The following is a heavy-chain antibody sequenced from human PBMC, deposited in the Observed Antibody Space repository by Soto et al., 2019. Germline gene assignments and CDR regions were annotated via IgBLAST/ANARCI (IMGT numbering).Heavy chain of an antibody. CDR1: GYTFTSYG. D-gene: IGHD2-8*01. CDR3: ARALPAGPTVLMEY. Sequence: ASVKVSCKASGYTFTSYGISWVRQAPGQGLEWMGWISAYNGNTNYAQKLQGRVTMTTNTSTSTAYMELRSLRSDDTAVYYCARALPAGPTVLMEYWGNGTQVTVSS. V-gene: IGHV1-18*01. CDR2: ISAYNGNT. J-gene: IGHJ4*01.